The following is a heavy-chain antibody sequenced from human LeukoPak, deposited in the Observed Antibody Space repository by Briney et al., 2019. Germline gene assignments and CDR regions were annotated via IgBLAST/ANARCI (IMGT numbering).Heavy chain of an antibody. CDR2: IQENGRGK. V-gene: IGHV3-7*01. CDR1: GFTFSRYW. Sequence: GGSLRLSCVASGFTFSRYWMVWVRQAPGKGLEWVASIQENGRGKYYLDSVKGRFSISKDNAKSSVSLQMNSLGVGGMAVYYCARDAGGGFDYWGQGTRVTVSS. CDR3: ARDAGGGFDY. J-gene: IGHJ4*02. D-gene: IGHD2-8*02.